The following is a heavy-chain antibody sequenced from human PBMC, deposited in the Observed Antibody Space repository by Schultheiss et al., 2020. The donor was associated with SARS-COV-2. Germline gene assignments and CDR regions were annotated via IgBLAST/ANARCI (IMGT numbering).Heavy chain of an antibody. J-gene: IGHJ4*02. CDR2: INPNSGGT. CDR1: GYTFTDYY. CDR3: AGAAPIERWLGY. Sequence: ASVKVSCKASGYTFTDYYMHWLRQAPGQGLEWMGRINPNSGGTNYAQKFQGRITMARDTSISTAYMELSSLRSEDTAVYYCAGAAPIERWLGYWGQGTLVTVSS. V-gene: IGHV1-2*06. D-gene: IGHD3-10*01.